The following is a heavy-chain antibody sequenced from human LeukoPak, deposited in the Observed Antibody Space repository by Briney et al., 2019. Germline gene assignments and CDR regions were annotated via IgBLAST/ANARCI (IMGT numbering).Heavy chain of an antibody. J-gene: IGHJ6*02. V-gene: IGHV1-2*02. Sequence: ASVKVSCKASGYTFTGYYMHWVRQAPGQGLEWMGWINPNSGGTDYAQKFQGRVTMTRDTSIGTAYMELSRLRSDDTAVYYCARERVYAIYYYYGMDVWGQGTTVTVSS. D-gene: IGHD2-8*01. CDR2: INPNSGGT. CDR1: GYTFTGYY. CDR3: ARERVYAIYYYYGMDV.